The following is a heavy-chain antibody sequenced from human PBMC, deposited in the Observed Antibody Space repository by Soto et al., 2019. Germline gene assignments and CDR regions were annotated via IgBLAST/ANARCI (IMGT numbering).Heavy chain of an antibody. V-gene: IGHV4-38-2*01. D-gene: IGHD3-10*01. J-gene: IGHJ4*02. CDR1: GYSISSGYY. CDR3: ARGVYYGSGTYSQYFDS. Sequence: SETLSLTCAVSGYSISSGYYWAWIRQPPGKGLEWIGTIYQSGSTYSNPSLKSRVTISVDTSKNQFSLKMSSVTAADTALYYCARGVYYGSGTYSQYFDSWGPGSLVTVSS. CDR2: IYQSGST.